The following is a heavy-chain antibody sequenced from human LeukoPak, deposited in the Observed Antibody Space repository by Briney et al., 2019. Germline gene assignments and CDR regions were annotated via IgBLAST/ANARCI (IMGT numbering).Heavy chain of an antibody. CDR2: INWNSGSI. CDR3: AKVYGYYGSGSSFDY. Sequence: GGSLRLSCAASGFTFDDFAMHWVRQAPGKGLEWVSGINWNSGSIGYADSVKGRFTISRDNAKNFLYLQMNSLRAEDTALYYCAKVYGYYGSGSSFDYWGQGTLVTVS. V-gene: IGHV3-9*01. D-gene: IGHD3-10*01. J-gene: IGHJ4*02. CDR1: GFTFDDFA.